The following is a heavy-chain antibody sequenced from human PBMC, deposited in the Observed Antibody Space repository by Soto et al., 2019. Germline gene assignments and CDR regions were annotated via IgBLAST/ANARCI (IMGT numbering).Heavy chain of an antibody. V-gene: IGHV4-61*08. D-gene: IGHD6-6*01. J-gene: IGHJ3*02. CDR1: GDSVSSAGYY. CDR3: ARDNYGNSSSSGAFDI. Sequence: QVQLQESGPGLVKPSETLSLTCALSGDSVSSAGYYWTWIRQPPGKGLEWIGYIYYRGSTNYNPSLKSRVPISVDTSNTQVSPKLRSVTAADTAVYYCARDNYGNSSSSGAFDIWGQGGMVTVSS. CDR2: IYYRGST.